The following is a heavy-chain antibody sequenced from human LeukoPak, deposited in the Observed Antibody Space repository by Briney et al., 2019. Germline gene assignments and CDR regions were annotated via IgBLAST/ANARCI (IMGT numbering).Heavy chain of an antibody. J-gene: IGHJ6*03. CDR3: AKDGGEYYDILTGYYPRLYYMDV. CDR2: ISGGGAGT. V-gene: IGHV3-23*01. CDR1: GFTFSTYG. Sequence: PGGSLRLSCAASGFTFSTYGMSWVRQAPGKGLEWVSAISGGGAGTYYADSVKGRFTISRDNSKNTLYLQMNSLRAEDTAVYYCAKDGGEYYDILTGYYPRLYYMDVWGKGTTVTISS. D-gene: IGHD3-9*01.